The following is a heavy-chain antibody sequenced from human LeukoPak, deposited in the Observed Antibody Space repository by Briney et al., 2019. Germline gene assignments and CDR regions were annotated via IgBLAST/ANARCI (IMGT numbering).Heavy chain of an antibody. CDR2: ISAYSGNT. CDR3: ARVPSGSYEGSSDY. V-gene: IGHV1-18*01. Sequence: GASVKVSCKASGYTFTSYGISWVRQAPGQGLEWMGWISAYSGNTNYAQKLQGRVTMTTDTSTSTAYMELRSLRSDDTAVYYCARVPSGSYEGSSDYWGQGNLVTVSS. CDR1: GYTFTSYG. D-gene: IGHD3-10*01. J-gene: IGHJ4*02.